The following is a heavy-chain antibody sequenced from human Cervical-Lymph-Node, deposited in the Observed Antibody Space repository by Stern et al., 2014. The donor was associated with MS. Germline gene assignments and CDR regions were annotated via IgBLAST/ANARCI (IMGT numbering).Heavy chain of an antibody. Sequence: QVQLQPWGAGLLKPSETLSLTCAVYGGSFSGYYWSWIRQPPGKGLEWIGEINHSGSTNYNPSLKSRVTISVDTSKNQFSLKLSSVTAADTAVYYCARGHKSGYRGKFDYWGQGTLVTVSS. V-gene: IGHV4-34*01. J-gene: IGHJ4*02. CDR1: GGSFSGYY. CDR3: ARGHKSGYRGKFDY. D-gene: IGHD3-3*01. CDR2: INHSGST.